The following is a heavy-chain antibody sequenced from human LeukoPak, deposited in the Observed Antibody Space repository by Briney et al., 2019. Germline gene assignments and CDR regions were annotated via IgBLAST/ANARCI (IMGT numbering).Heavy chain of an antibody. Sequence: TGGSLRLSCAASGFTFSDHYMDWVRQAPGKGLEWVGRTRNKANSYTTEYAASVKGRFTIPRDDSKNSLYLQMNSLKTEDTAVYYCARTKYYDILTGHDNGNDYWGQGTLVTVSS. CDR1: GFTFSDHY. D-gene: IGHD3-9*01. V-gene: IGHV3-72*01. CDR3: ARTKYYDILTGHDNGNDY. CDR2: TRNKANSYTT. J-gene: IGHJ4*02.